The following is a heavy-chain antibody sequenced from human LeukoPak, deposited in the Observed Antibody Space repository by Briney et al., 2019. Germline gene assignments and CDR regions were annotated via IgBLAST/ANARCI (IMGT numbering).Heavy chain of an antibody. D-gene: IGHD4-17*01. CDR2: ISSSSSYI. V-gene: IGHV3-21*01. CDR1: GFTFSDYS. CDR3: ARDFRPDYVPHDAFDI. Sequence: GGSLRLSCAASGFTFSDYSMNWVRQAPGKGLEWVSSISSSSSYIYYADSVKGRFTISRDNAKNSLYLQMNSLRAEDTAVYYCARDFRPDYVPHDAFDIWGQGTMVTVSS. J-gene: IGHJ3*02.